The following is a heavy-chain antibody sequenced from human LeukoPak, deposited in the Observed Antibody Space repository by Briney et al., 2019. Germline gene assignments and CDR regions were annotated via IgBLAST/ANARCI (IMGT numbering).Heavy chain of an antibody. CDR2: IHQDGSQK. Sequence: PGGSLRLSCAASGFTFGGYWMGWVRQAPGKGLEWVANIHQDGSQKYYVDSVKGRFTISRDNARNSPYLQMNSLRAEDTAMYYCARHGHYCFDYWGQGTLVTVSS. CDR1: GFTFGGYW. D-gene: IGHD3-3*02. J-gene: IGHJ4*02. CDR3: ARHGHYCFDY. V-gene: IGHV3-7*05.